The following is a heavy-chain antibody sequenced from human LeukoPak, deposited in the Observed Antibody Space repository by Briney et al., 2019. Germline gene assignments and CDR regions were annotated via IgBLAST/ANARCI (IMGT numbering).Heavy chain of an antibody. V-gene: IGHV4-38-2*01. D-gene: IGHD6-19*01. CDR1: GYSISSGYY. CDR3: ARLGYSSGWYYFDY. Sequence: SETLSLTCAVSGYSISSGYYWGWIRQPPGQGLEWIGSIYHSGSTYYNPSLKSRVTISVDTSKNQFSLKLSSVTAADTAVYYCARLGYSSGWYYFDYWGQGTLVTVSS. J-gene: IGHJ4*02. CDR2: IYHSGST.